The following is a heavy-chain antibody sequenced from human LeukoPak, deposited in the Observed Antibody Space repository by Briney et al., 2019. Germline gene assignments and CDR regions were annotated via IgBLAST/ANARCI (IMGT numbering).Heavy chain of an antibody. Sequence: GGSLRLSCAASGFSFSIYAMSWVRQAPGRLEWLSVSYSGETQYADSVKGRFTISRDDSKNTVYLQMNSLRDEDTATYYCVRDQFSWGQGTTVTVSS. CDR2: SYSGET. CDR3: VRDQFS. J-gene: IGHJ6*02. D-gene: IGHD3-3*01. V-gene: IGHV3-66*01. CDR1: GFSFSIYA.